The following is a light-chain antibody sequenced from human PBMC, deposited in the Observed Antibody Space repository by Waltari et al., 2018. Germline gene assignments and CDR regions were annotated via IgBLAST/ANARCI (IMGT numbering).Light chain of an antibody. CDR3: QQSFSSPWT. V-gene: IGKV1-39*01. CDR2: GAS. J-gene: IGKJ1*01. CDR1: QNIRTY. Sequence: DNQMTQSPSSLSASVGDTVTVTCRASQNIRTYLNWYQQKTAKAPKLLIYGASTLQRGVPSRFRGSASGTEFTLTVTNLQPDDFATYFCQQSFSSPWTFGQGTTVNI.